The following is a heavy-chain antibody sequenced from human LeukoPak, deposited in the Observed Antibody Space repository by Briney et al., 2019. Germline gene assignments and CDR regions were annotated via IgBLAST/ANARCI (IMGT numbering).Heavy chain of an antibody. CDR1: GLTFSSYA. D-gene: IGHD1-1*01. J-gene: IGHJ5*02. CDR2: ISTGGTNT. Sequence: GGSLRLSCAASGLTFSSYAMSWVRQAPGKGLEWVSVISTGGTNTYYADSVKGRFTISRDDSKNTLYLQMSSLKTEDTAVYYCTTATTGTTSWSWGQGTLVTVSS. V-gene: IGHV3-23*01. CDR3: TTATTGTTSWS.